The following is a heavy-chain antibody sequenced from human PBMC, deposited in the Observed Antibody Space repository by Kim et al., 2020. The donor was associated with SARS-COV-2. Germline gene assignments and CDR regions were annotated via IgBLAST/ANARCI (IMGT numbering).Heavy chain of an antibody. CDR1: GFTFSSYA. V-gene: IGHV3-23*01. J-gene: IGHJ4*02. CDR3: AKDQLWFGESLLYVY. CDR2: ISGSGGST. D-gene: IGHD3-10*01. Sequence: GGSLRLSCAASGFTFSSYAMSWVRQAPGKGLEWVSAISGSGGSTYYADSVKGRFTISRDNSKNTLYLQMNSLRAEDTAVYYCAKDQLWFGESLLYVYWGQGTLVTVSS.